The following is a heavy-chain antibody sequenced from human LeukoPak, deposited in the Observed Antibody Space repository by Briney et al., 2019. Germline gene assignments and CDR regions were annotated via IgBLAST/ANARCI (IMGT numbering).Heavy chain of an antibody. V-gene: IGHV3-30*03. Sequence: GGSLRLSCAASGFTFSSYGMHWVRQAPGKGLEWVAVISYDGSNKYYADSVKGRFTISRDNSINTLYLQMNSLRGEDSAVYYCASATTVTTLDDWGQGTLVTVSS. J-gene: IGHJ4*02. D-gene: IGHD4-17*01. CDR2: ISYDGSNK. CDR3: ASATTVTTLDD. CDR1: GFTFSSYG.